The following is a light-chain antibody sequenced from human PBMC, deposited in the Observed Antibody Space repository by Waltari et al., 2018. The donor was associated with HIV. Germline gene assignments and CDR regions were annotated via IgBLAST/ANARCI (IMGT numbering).Light chain of an antibody. CDR2: EVI. CDR1: SSDVGAYNY. J-gene: IGLJ2*01. CDR3: SADAGSHSLL. Sequence: QSALTQPPSASGSPGQSVTISCTGTSSDVGAYNYVSWYQQHPGKAPKLMIYEVIKRPSGVPDRVSGAKSGNAASLTVCGLQAEDEADDYCSADAGSHSLLVGGGTRLTV. V-gene: IGLV2-8*01.